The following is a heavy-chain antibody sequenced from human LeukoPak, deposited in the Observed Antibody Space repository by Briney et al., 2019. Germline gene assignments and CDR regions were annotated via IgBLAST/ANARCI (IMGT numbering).Heavy chain of an antibody. CDR2: IYWDDDR. Sequence: SGPTLVKPTQTLTLTCTFSGSGVGVGWIRQPPGKALEWLALIYWDDDRRYSSSLKTRLTITKDTSKNQVVLTMTDMVPVNTATYYCAQPATPGTLDYWGQGTLVIVSS. D-gene: IGHD6-13*01. J-gene: IGHJ4*02. V-gene: IGHV2-5*02. CDR3: AQPATPGTLDY. CDR1: GSGVG.